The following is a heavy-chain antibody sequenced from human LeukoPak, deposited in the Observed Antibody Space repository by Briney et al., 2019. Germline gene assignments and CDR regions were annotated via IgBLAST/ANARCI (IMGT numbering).Heavy chain of an antibody. Sequence: PGGSLRLSCAASGFTFSHYGMSWVRQAPGKGLEWVSAISGSGYSTYYADSVKGRFTISRDNPKNTLYLQMNSLRAEDTAVYYCAKYYGDDPDYYYYMDVWGKGTTVTISS. V-gene: IGHV3-23*01. CDR1: GFTFSHYG. CDR3: AKYYGDDPDYYYYMDV. D-gene: IGHD4-17*01. CDR2: ISGSGYST. J-gene: IGHJ6*03.